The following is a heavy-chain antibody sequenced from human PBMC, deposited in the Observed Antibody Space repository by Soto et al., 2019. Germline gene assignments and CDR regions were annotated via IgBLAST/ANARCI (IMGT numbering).Heavy chain of an antibody. J-gene: IGHJ3*01. V-gene: IGHV4-4*02. CDR2: IYHSGSP. CDR1: SGSIFTTNW. CDR3: ARKPDVATAKVGGGYVFDV. D-gene: IGHD3-16*01. Sequence: QVQLQESGPGLVKPSGTLSLTCAASSGSIFTTNWWSWVRQSPGRGLQWIGDIYHSGSPKYNPSLKSRVSISIDKSNDRFFLNLTSVTAADTAVYYCARKPDVATAKVGGGYVFDVWGQWTMVTVSS.